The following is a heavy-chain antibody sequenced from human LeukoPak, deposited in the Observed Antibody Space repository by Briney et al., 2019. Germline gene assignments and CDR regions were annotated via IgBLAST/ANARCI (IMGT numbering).Heavy chain of an antibody. Sequence: PGGSLSLSCQASGFTFSDYWIHWVRHAPGKGLVWVSRITHGGDSAEYAGSVEGRFTTSRDNAKNTVYLQLNSLRAEDTAVYYCARDSGVSTPLDHWGQGALVTVSS. D-gene: IGHD2/OR15-2a*01. CDR1: GFTFSDYW. CDR3: ARDSGVSTPLDH. CDR2: ITHGGDSA. V-gene: IGHV3-74*03. J-gene: IGHJ4*02.